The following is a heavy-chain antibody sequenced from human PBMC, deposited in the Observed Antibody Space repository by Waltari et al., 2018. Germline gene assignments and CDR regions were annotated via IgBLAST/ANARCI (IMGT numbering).Heavy chain of an antibody. CDR2: INSDGSGT. J-gene: IGHJ2*01. V-gene: IGHV3-74*01. CDR3: ARVAPNWSVDL. CDR1: GFTFSGYW. Sequence: EVQLVESGGGLVQPGGSLRLSCAASGFTFSGYWMHWARQPPGKGLVWLSRINSDGSGTIYADSVKGRFTISRDNGKNTLYLQMNSLRAEDTAVYYCARVAPNWSVDLWGRGTLVTVSS.